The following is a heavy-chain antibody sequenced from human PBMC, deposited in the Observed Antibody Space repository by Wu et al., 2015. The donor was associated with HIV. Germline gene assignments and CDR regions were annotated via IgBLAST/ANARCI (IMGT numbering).Heavy chain of an antibody. J-gene: IGHJ6*02. D-gene: IGHD3-10*01. CDR2: ISPFNGNT. CDR3: ARVLLWFGEFPGYYGMDV. Sequence: QAQLVQSGGEVKNPGTSVKVSCKASGYIFTNFDITWVRQAPGQGLEWIGWISPFNGNTRYSPKVQARLTLATDTSTSTAYMELRSLRSDDTAVYYCARVLLWFGEFPGYYGMDVWGQGTTVTVSS. CDR1: GYIFTNFD. V-gene: IGHV1-18*01.